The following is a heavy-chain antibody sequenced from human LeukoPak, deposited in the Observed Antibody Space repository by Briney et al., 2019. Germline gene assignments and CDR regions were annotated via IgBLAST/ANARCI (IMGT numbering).Heavy chain of an antibody. Sequence: ASVKVSCKASGYTFTGYYMHWVRQAPGQGLEWMGWINPNSGGTNYAQKFQGRVTMTRDTSISTAYMELSRLRSDDTAVYYCAREAADTAMVEGGAFDIWGQGTMVTVSS. V-gene: IGHV1-2*02. J-gene: IGHJ3*02. CDR1: GYTFTGYY. CDR2: INPNSGGT. D-gene: IGHD5-18*01. CDR3: AREAADTAMVEGGAFDI.